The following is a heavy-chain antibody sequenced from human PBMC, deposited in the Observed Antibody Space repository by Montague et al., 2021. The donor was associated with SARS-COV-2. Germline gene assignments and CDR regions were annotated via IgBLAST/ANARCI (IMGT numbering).Heavy chain of an antibody. D-gene: IGHD4-17*01. Sequence: SLRLSCAASGFTFSNFFINWVRQAPGKGLEWVSSIFSGGDYVWYADSVKGRFTCSRDNAKNTVYLQMSSLRAEDTAVYYCARERGRTGAFDIWGQGTAVTVSS. CDR1: GFTFSNFF. CDR3: ARERGRTGAFDI. CDR2: IFSGGDYV. V-gene: IGHV3-21*01. J-gene: IGHJ3*02.